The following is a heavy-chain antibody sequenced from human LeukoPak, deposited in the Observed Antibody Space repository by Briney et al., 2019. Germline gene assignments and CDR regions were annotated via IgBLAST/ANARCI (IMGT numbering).Heavy chain of an antibody. V-gene: IGHV1-69*01. CDR1: GGTFSSYA. CDR3: ARVGRPRYYYYGMDV. CDR2: IIPIFGTA. J-gene: IGHJ6*02. Sequence: SVKASCKASGGTFSSYAISWVRQAPGQGLEWMGGIIPIFGTANYAQKFQGRVTITADESTSTAYMELSSLRSEDTAVYYCARVGRPRYYYYGMDVWGQGTTVTVSS.